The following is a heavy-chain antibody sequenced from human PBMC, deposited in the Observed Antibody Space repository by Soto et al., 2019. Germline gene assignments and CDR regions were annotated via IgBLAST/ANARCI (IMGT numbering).Heavy chain of an antibody. CDR2: ISYDGSNK. V-gene: IGHV3-30*18. J-gene: IGHJ4*02. CDR3: AKDFSQQLDNFDY. Sequence: QVQLVESGGGVVQPGRSLRLSCAASGFTFSSYGMHWVRQAPGKGLEWVAVISYDGSNKYYADSVKGRFTISRDNSKNTRYLQMNSLRAEDTAVYYCAKDFSQQLDNFDYWGQGTLVTVSS. D-gene: IGHD6-13*01. CDR1: GFTFSSYG.